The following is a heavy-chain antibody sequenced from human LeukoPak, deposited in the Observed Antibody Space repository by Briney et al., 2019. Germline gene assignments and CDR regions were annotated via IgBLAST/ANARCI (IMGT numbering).Heavy chain of an antibody. J-gene: IGHJ4*02. Sequence: PSETLSLTCSVSGDTISTSDHYWSWIRQPAGKGLEWIGRIYTSGSTNYNPSLKSRVTISVDTSKNQFSLKLSSVTAADTAVYYCAGGDYGSGILGFDYWGQGTLVTVSS. CDR2: IYTSGST. D-gene: IGHD3-10*01. CDR3: AGGDYGSGILGFDY. V-gene: IGHV4-61*02. CDR1: GDTISTSDHY.